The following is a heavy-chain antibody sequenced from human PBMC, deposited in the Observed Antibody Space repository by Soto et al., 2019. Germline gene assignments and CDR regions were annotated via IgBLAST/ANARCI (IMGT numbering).Heavy chain of an antibody. Sequence: QVQLQESGPGLVKPSETLSLTCTVSGGSVSSGSYYWSWIRQPPGKGLEWIGYIYYSGSTNYNPSLKSRVTISVDTSKNQFSLKLSSVTAADTAVYYCARVQKKGWILDYFDYWGQGTLVTVSS. CDR2: IYYSGST. J-gene: IGHJ4*02. CDR1: GGSVSSGSYY. V-gene: IGHV4-61*01. CDR3: ARVQKKGWILDYFDY. D-gene: IGHD2-2*03.